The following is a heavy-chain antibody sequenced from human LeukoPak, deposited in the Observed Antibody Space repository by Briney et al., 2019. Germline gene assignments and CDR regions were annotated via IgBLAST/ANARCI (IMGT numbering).Heavy chain of an antibody. V-gene: IGHV4-59*08. CDR3: ARTSDRSYYDSSGYYFAFDI. J-gene: IGHJ3*02. D-gene: IGHD3-22*01. CDR1: GGSISSYY. Sequence: SETLSLTCTVSGGSISSYYWSWIRQPPGKGLEWIGYIYYSGSTNYNPSLKSRVTISVDTSKNQFSLKLSSVTAADTAVYYCARTSDRSYYDSSGYYFAFDIWGQGTMVTVSS. CDR2: IYYSGST.